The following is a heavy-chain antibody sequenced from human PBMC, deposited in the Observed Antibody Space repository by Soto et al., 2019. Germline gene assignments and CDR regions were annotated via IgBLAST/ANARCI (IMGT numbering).Heavy chain of an antibody. D-gene: IGHD3-9*01. V-gene: IGHV3-23*01. J-gene: IGHJ6*02. CDR2: ISSNGGYT. CDR3: LTWSHKVLTGPDGYGMDV. CDR1: GGPFSGCA. Sequence: GGSLRLSCAASGGPFSGCALSWVRQAPGGGLEWVSFISSNGGYTNYADSVMGRFSISRDNSNNMLYLQMSSLRAEDSAIYYCLTWSHKVLTGPDGYGMDVWGQGTTVTFSS.